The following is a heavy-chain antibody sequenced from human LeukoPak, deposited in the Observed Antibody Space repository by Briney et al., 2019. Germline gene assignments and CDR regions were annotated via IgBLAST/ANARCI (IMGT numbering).Heavy chain of an antibody. CDR1: GGSISSGGYS. CDR3: ARDRRDGYNYWFDP. V-gene: IGHV4-30-2*01. Sequence: SETLSLTCTVSGGSISSGGYSWSWIRQPPGKGLEWIGYIYHSGSTYYNPSLKSRVTISVDRSKNQFSLKLSSVTAADTAVYYRARDRRDGYNYWFDPWGQGTLVTVSS. D-gene: IGHD5-24*01. CDR2: IYHSGST. J-gene: IGHJ5*02.